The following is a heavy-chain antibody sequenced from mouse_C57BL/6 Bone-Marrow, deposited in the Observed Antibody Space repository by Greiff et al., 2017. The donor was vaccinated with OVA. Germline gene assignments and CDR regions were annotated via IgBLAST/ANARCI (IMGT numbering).Heavy chain of an antibody. V-gene: IGHV5-15*01. J-gene: IGHJ3*01. CDR3: ARLYDGYFPFAY. CDR1: GFTFSDYG. Sequence: EVKVVDSGGGLVQPGGSLKLSCAASGFTFSDYGMAWVRQAPRKGPEWVAFISNLAYSIYYADTVTGRFTISRENAKNTLYLEMSSLRSEDTAMYYCARLYDGYFPFAYWGQGTLVTVSA. CDR2: ISNLAYSI. D-gene: IGHD2-3*01.